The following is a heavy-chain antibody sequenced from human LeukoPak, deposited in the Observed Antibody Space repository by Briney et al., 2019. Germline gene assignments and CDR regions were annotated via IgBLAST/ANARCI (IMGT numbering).Heavy chain of an antibody. CDR1: GGSISSYY. V-gene: IGHV4-59*01. D-gene: IGHD1-26*01. CDR3: ARSDSGSYVWFDP. CDR2: IYYSGST. J-gene: IGHJ5*02. Sequence: PSETLSLTCTVSGGSISSYYWSWIRQPPGKGLEWIGYIYYSGSTNYNPSLKSRVTISVDTSKNQFSLKLSSVTAADTAVYYCARSDSGSYVWFDPWGQGTLVTVSS.